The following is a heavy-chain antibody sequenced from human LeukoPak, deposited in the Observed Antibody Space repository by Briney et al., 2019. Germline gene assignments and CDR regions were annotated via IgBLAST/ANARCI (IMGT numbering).Heavy chain of an antibody. V-gene: IGHV1-58*02. CDR2: IVVGSGNT. J-gene: IGHJ6*03. CDR1: GFTFTSSA. D-gene: IGHD3-10*01. CDR3: AAGGASGSYYFDYYYYYMDV. Sequence: SVKVSCKASGFTFTSSAMQWVRQARGQRLEWIGWIVVGSGNTNYAQKFQERVTITRDMSTSTAYMELSSLRSEDTAVYYCAAGGASGSYYFDYYYYYMDVWGKGTTVTVSS.